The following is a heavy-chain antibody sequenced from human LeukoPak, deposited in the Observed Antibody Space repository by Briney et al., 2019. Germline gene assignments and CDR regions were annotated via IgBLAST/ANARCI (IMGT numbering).Heavy chain of an antibody. CDR1: GFTFSGSA. CDR3: TSRITAAMVY. CDR2: IRSKANSYAT. Sequence: GGSLRLSCAASGFTFSGSAMHWVRQASGKGLESVGRIRSKANSYATAYAASVKGRFTISRDDSKNTAYLQMNSLKTEDTAVYYCTSRITAAMVYWGQGTLVTVSS. D-gene: IGHD2-2*01. V-gene: IGHV3-73*01. J-gene: IGHJ4*02.